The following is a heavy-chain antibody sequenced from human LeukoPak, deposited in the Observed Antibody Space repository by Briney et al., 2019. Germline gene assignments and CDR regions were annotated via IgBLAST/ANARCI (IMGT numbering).Heavy chain of an antibody. CDR3: ATLPGDCSGGSCYGTFDY. CDR1: GGSFSGYY. CDR2: INHSGST. J-gene: IGHJ4*02. V-gene: IGHV4-34*01. D-gene: IGHD2-15*01. Sequence: PSETLSLTCAVYGGSFSGYYWSWIRQPPGKGLEWIGEINHSGSTNYNPSLKSRVTISVDTSKNQFSLKLSSVTAADTAVYYCATLPGDCSGGSCYGTFDYWGQGTLVTDSS.